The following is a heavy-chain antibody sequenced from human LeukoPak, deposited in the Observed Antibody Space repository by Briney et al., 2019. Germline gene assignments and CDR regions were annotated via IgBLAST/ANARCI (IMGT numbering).Heavy chain of an antibody. CDR3: ARGLRDSSGREYFQD. CDR2: IKPDSGGT. J-gene: IGHJ1*01. CDR1: GYTFTGYY. D-gene: IGHD3-22*01. V-gene: IGHV1-2*02. Sequence: ASVKVSCKASGYTFTGYYMHWVRQAPGQGLEWVGWIKPDSGGTTYPQKFQGRVTMTRDTSISTAYMELSSLRSEDTAVYYCARGLRDSSGREYFQDWGQGTLVTVSS.